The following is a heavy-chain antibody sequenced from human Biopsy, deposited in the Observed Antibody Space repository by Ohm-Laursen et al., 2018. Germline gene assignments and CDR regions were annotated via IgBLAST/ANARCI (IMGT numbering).Heavy chain of an antibody. Sequence: SLRLSCAASGFSFENYVMKWFRQAPGKGLEWLSYISGSGVTKMYADSVKGRFTVSRDNAKNSLYLEMNNLTVEDTAVYYCATKLTGYFHHWGQGTLVIVSS. D-gene: IGHD3-9*01. J-gene: IGHJ1*01. CDR2: ISGSGVTK. CDR3: ATKLTGYFHH. CDR1: GFSFENYV. V-gene: IGHV3-48*03.